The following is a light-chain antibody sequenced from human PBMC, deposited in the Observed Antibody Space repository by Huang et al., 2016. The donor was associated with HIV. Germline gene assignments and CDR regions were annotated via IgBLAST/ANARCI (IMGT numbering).Light chain of an antibody. J-gene: IGKJ4*01. Sequence: EIVLTQSPATLSLSHGERATLSCRASQSVSSYLAWYQQKPGQAPRLLIYDASNRATGIPARFSGSGSGTDFTLTISILEPEDFAVYYCQQRSNWLTFGGGTKVEIK. V-gene: IGKV3-11*01. CDR2: DAS. CDR3: QQRSNWLT. CDR1: QSVSSY.